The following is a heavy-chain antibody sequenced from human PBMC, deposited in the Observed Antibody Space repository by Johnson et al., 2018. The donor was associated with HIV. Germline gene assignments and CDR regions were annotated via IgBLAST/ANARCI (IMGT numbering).Heavy chain of an antibody. J-gene: IGHJ3*02. Sequence: EVQLVESGGGLIQPGGSLRLSCAASGFTVSSNYMSWVRQAPGKGLEWVSVIYSGGSTYYADYVKGRFTISRDNSKNTLYLQMGSLRAEDTALYFCARDSRLRTRAVGWADAFDIWGQGTMVSVSS. D-gene: IGHD4-17*01. CDR1: GFTVSSNY. CDR2: IYSGGST. V-gene: IGHV3-53*01. CDR3: ARDSRLRTRAVGWADAFDI.